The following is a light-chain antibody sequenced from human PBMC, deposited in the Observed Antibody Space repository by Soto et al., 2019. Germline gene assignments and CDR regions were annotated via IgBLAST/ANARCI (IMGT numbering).Light chain of an antibody. J-gene: IGKJ4*01. CDR2: WAS. Sequence: DIVLTQSPESLAVSLGERATINCKSSQTLLYTSINKNYLVWYQQKPGQPPKLLIYWASTRESGVPDRFGGSGSGTDFTLTISSLQAEDVAVYYCQQHYNTPFTFGGGTKVEIK. V-gene: IGKV4-1*01. CDR3: QQHYNTPFT. CDR1: QTLLYTSINKNY.